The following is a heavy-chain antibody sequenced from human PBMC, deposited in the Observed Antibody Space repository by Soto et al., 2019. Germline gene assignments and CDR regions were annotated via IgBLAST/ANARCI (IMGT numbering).Heavy chain of an antibody. CDR1: GFTFSTYA. CDR3: AREMAQWLALFDY. V-gene: IGHV3-30*03. CDR2: VSYDGRNK. J-gene: IGHJ4*02. D-gene: IGHD6-19*01. Sequence: QVQLVESGGGVVPPGGSLRLSCAASGFTFSTYAMFWVRQAPGKGLEWVAAVSYDGRNKFYADSVKGRVTISRDNSKNMVDLQMNSLTPDDAAVYYCAREMAQWLALFDYWGQGALVTVSS.